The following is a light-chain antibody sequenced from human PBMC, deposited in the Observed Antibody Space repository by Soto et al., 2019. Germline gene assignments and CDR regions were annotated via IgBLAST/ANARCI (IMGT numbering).Light chain of an antibody. V-gene: IGLV1-40*01. CDR3: QSYDRSLTGLYV. CDR2: RNN. CDR1: SSNIGAGYD. Sequence: QSVLTQPPSVSGDPGQRVTISCTGSSSNIGAGYDVHWYHQLPGTAPKLLIYRNNNRPSGVPDRFNGSKSGTSASLAITGLQAEDEADYYCQSYDRSLTGLYVFGTGTKLTVL. J-gene: IGLJ1*01.